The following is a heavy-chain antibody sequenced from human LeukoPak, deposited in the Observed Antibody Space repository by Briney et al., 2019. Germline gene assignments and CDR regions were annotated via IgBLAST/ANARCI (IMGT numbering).Heavy chain of an antibody. CDR3: AKEGSRSGYSSSWYAGGIDY. CDR2: ISYDGSNK. CDR1: GFTFSSYG. J-gene: IGHJ4*02. D-gene: IGHD6-13*01. Sequence: PGRSLRLSCAASGFTFSSYGMHWVRQAPGKGLEWVAVISYDGSNKYYADSVKGRFTISRDNSKNTLYPQMNSLRAEDTAVYYCAKEGSRSGYSSSWYAGGIDYWGQGTLVTVSS. V-gene: IGHV3-30*18.